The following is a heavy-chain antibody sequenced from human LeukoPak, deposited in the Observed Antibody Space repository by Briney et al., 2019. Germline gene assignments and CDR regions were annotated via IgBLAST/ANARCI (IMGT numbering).Heavy chain of an antibody. CDR3: ARSGGDRWSPRYYFDY. CDR1: GYSISSNNW. Sequence: ASDTLSLTCAVSGYSISSNNWWGWIRQPPGKGLEWIGYIYYSGSIYYNPSLKSRVTMSVDTSKNQFSLKLSSVTAVDTAVYCCARSGGDRWSPRYYFDYWGQGTLVTVPS. V-gene: IGHV4-28*05. CDR2: IYYSGSI. J-gene: IGHJ4*02. D-gene: IGHD2-21*01.